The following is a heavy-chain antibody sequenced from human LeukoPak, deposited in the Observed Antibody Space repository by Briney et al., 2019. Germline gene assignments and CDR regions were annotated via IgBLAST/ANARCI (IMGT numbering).Heavy chain of an antibody. J-gene: IGHJ4*02. Sequence: GGSLRLSCAASGFTFSSYEMNWVRQAPGKGLEWVSSISSSSSYIYYADSVKGRLTISRDNAKNSLYLQMNSLRAEDTAVYYCARDPNILMGANFHSWGQGTLVTVSS. V-gene: IGHV3-21*01. CDR3: ARDPNILMGANFHS. CDR2: ISSSSSYI. CDR1: GFTFSSYE. D-gene: IGHD1-26*01.